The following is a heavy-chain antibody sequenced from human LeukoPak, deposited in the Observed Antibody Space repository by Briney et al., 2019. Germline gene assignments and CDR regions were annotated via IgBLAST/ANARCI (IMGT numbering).Heavy chain of an antibody. Sequence: SRTLSLTCAIFGDSVSSNSAAWNWIRQSPSRGLEWLGRTYYRSKWYKDYVVSVESRMTINPDTSKNQFSLQLNSVTPEDTAVYYCARGLSRYFDYWGQGTLVTVSS. CDR2: TYYRSKWYK. CDR3: ARGLSRYFDY. CDR1: GDSVSSNSAA. V-gene: IGHV6-1*01. J-gene: IGHJ4*02. D-gene: IGHD6-19*01.